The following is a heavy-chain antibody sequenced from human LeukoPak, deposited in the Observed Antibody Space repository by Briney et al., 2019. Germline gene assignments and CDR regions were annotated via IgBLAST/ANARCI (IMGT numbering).Heavy chain of an antibody. CDR3: ARGDLNTAMVF. J-gene: IGHJ4*02. CDR2: IIPIFGTA. Sequence: SVQVSCKASGGTFSSYAISWVRQAPGQGLEWMGGIIPIFGTANYAQKLQGRVTITTDESTSTAYMELSSLRSEDTAVYYCARGDLNTAMVFWGQGTLVTVSS. CDR1: GGTFSSYA. V-gene: IGHV1-69*05. D-gene: IGHD5-18*01.